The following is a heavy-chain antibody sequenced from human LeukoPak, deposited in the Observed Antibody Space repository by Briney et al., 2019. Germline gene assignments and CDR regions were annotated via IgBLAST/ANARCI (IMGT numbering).Heavy chain of an antibody. D-gene: IGHD4-17*01. CDR2: IYYSGST. V-gene: IGHV4-59*01. J-gene: IGHJ6*02. Sequence: PSETLSLTCAVYGGSFSGYYWSWIRQPPGKGLEWIGYIYYSGSTNYNPSLKSRVTISVDTSKNQFSLKLSSVTAADTAVYHCARDQGYGDYGGWYYGMDVWGQGTTVTVSS. CDR3: ARDQGYGDYGGWYYGMDV. CDR1: GGSFSGYY.